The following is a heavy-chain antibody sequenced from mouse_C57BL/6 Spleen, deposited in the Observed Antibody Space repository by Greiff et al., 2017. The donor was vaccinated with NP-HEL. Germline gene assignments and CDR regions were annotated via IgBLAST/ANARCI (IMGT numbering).Heavy chain of an antibody. Sequence: VQLKESGGGLVKPGGSLKLSCAASGFTFSSYAMSWVRQTAEKRLEWVATISDGGSYTYYPDNVKGRFTISRDNAKNNLYLQMSHLKSEDTAMYYCARDRYYGSSKDWYFDVWGTGTTVTVSS. CDR1: GFTFSSYA. CDR2: ISDGGSYT. CDR3: ARDRYYGSSKDWYFDV. V-gene: IGHV5-4*01. J-gene: IGHJ1*03. D-gene: IGHD1-1*01.